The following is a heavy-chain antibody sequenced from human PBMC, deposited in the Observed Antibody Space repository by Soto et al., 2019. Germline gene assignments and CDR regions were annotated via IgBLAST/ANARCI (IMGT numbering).Heavy chain of an antibody. D-gene: IGHD3-3*01. CDR1: GFTFSSYA. V-gene: IGHV3-23*01. J-gene: IGHJ6*02. Sequence: GGSLRLSCAASGFTFSSYAMSWVRQAPGKGLEWVSAISGSGGSTYYADSVKGRFTISRDNSKNTLYLQMNSLRAEDTAVYYCAKDQFDDVSVTIFGVVDYYYYGMDVWGQGTTVTVSS. CDR2: ISGSGGST. CDR3: AKDQFDDVSVTIFGVVDYYYYGMDV.